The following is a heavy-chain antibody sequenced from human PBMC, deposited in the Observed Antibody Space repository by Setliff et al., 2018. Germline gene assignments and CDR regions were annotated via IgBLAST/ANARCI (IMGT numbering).Heavy chain of an antibody. V-gene: IGHV4-61*09. D-gene: IGHD3-3*01. CDR3: ARDQDFWSGYYRASHYMDV. CDR2: IYTSGST. CDR1: GGSISSGSYY. Sequence: SETLSLTCTVSGGSISSGSYYWSWIRQPAGKGLEWIGHIYTSGSTNYNPSLKSRVTISVDTSKNQFSLKLSSVTAADTAVYYCARDQDFWSGYYRASHYMDVWGRGTTVTVS. J-gene: IGHJ6*03.